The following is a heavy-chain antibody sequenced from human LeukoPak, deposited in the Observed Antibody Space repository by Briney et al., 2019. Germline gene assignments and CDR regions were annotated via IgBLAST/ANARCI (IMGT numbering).Heavy chain of an antibody. CDR3: AKAPFLSVVVPAADFDY. J-gene: IGHJ4*02. Sequence: GGSLRLSCAAFGFTFSSYGMHWVRQAPGKGLEWVAFIRYDGSNKYYADSVKGRFTISRDNSKNTLYLQMNSLRAEDTAVYYCAKAPFLSVVVPAADFDYWGQGTLVTVSS. D-gene: IGHD2-2*01. CDR2: IRYDGSNK. CDR1: GFTFSSYG. V-gene: IGHV3-30*02.